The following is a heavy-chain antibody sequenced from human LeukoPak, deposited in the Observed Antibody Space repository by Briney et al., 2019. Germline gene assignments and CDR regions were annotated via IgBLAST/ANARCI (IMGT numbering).Heavy chain of an antibody. J-gene: IGHJ4*02. D-gene: IGHD5-18*01. Sequence: PGGSLRLSCAASGFTFSSYAMHWVRQAPGKGLEYVSAISSNGGSTYYANSVKGRFTISRDNSKNTLYLQMGSLRAEDTALYYCAKGHSYGWGSFDYWGQGTLVTVSS. CDR2: ISSNGGST. CDR1: GFTFSSYA. CDR3: AKGHSYGWGSFDY. V-gene: IGHV3-64*01.